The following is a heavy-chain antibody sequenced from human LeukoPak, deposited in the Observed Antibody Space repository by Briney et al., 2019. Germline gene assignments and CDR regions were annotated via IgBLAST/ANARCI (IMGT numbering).Heavy chain of an antibody. CDR3: ARGGIPDY. V-gene: IGHV4-61*02. CDR2: VYTSETP. CDR1: GGSISRGSYF. J-gene: IGHJ4*02. D-gene: IGHD2-21*01. Sequence: PSQTLSLTCTVSGGSISRGSYFWSWIRQPAGKGLEWIGRVYTSETPKYNPSLESRVTISVDTSRNQFSLRLNSVTAADTAVYYCARGGIPDYWGQGILVTVSS.